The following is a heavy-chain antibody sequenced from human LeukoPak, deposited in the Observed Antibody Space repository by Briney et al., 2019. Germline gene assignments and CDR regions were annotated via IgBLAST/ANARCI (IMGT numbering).Heavy chain of an antibody. D-gene: IGHD4-17*01. V-gene: IGHV3-23*01. CDR2: IFNSGTST. J-gene: IGHJ4*02. CDR1: GFTFSTYA. Sequence: GGSLRLSCAASGFTFSTYAMSWVRQAPGKGLEWVSVIFNSGTSTYYADSVKGRFTISRDNSKNTLHLQMSSLRAEDTAVYYCAKDMYGDFGGVDYWGQGTLVTVSS. CDR3: AKDMYGDFGGVDY.